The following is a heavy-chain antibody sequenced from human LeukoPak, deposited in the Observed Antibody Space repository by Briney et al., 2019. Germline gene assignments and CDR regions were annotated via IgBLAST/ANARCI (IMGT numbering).Heavy chain of an antibody. CDR1: GGSFSGFY. CDR2: VNHSRGT. J-gene: IGHJ4*02. D-gene: IGHD5-24*01. V-gene: IGHV4-34*01. Sequence: SETLSLTCAVHGGSFSGFYWTWMRQPPGKGPEWIGEVNHSRGTNYNPSLRSRVTISKDTSKNQFSLSLTSVTAADTAVYYCARGLGEGYPDSWGQGTLVTVSS. CDR3: ARGLGEGYPDS.